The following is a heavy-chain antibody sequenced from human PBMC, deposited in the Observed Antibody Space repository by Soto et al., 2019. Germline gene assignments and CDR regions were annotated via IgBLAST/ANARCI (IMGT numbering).Heavy chain of an antibody. D-gene: IGHD1-26*01. CDR1: GFIVSNNY. J-gene: IGHJ2*01. Sequence: EVQVVESGGGLVQPGGSLTLSCAASGFIVSNNYMAWVRQAPGKGLEWVSLVYDEGDTHYADSVKGRCTISRHNSKNPVYFQMTSLRPDATAVYYCVAAVGSSAHWYFEVWGRGTRVTVSS. CDR2: VYDEGDT. V-gene: IGHV3-53*04. CDR3: VAAVGSSAHWYFEV.